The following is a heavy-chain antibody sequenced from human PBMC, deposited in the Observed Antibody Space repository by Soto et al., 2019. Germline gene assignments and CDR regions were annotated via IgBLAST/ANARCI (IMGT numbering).Heavy chain of an antibody. CDR1: GGSFSGYY. CDR3: GRGRITTIFGVVIIAPGAFDI. D-gene: IGHD3-3*01. Sequence: SETLCLTCAVYGGSFSGYYWSWIRQPPGKGLEWIGEINHSGSTNYNPSLKSRVTISVDTSKNQFSLKLSSVTAADTAVYYCGRGRITTIFGVVIIAPGAFDIWGQGTMVTVSS. J-gene: IGHJ3*02. CDR2: INHSGST. V-gene: IGHV4-34*01.